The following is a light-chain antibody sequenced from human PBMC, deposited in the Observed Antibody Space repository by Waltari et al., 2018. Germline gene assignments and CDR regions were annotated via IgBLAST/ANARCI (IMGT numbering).Light chain of an antibody. V-gene: IGLV2-11*01. J-gene: IGLJ2*01. Sequence: QSALTQPRSVSGSPGQSVTISCTGTSSDVGGYNYVSWYQQHPGKAPKLMIYDVSKRPSGVPDRFSGSQSGNTASLTISGLQAEDEADYYCCSYAGSLVVFGGGTKLTVL. CDR3: CSYAGSLVV. CDR2: DVS. CDR1: SSDVGGYNY.